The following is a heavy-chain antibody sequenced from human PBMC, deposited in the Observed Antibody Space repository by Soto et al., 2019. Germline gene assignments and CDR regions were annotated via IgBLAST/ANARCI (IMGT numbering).Heavy chain of an antibody. D-gene: IGHD4-17*01. J-gene: IGHJ4*02. V-gene: IGHV4-59*08. Sequence: QVQLQESGPGLVKPSETLSLTCTVSGGSITSYYWGWIRQPPGKELEFIGYIFYTGSTKYNPSFKSRVTISVDASKNQFSLNLSSVTAADTAVYYCARLGYGAHFDHWGQGTLITVSS. CDR3: ARLGYGAHFDH. CDR1: GGSITSYY. CDR2: IFYTGST.